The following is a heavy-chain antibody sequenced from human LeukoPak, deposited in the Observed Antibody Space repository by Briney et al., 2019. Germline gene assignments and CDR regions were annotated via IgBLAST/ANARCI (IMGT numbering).Heavy chain of an antibody. V-gene: IGHV3-7*01. Sequence: PGGSLRLACAASGFTFSSYWMSWVRQAPGKGLEWVANIKQDGSEKYYVDSVKGRFTISRDNAKNSLYLQMNSLRAEDTAVYYCARDRDSGYDDYWGQGTLVTVSS. J-gene: IGHJ4*02. D-gene: IGHD5-12*01. CDR1: GFTFSSYW. CDR3: ARDRDSGYDDY. CDR2: IKQDGSEK.